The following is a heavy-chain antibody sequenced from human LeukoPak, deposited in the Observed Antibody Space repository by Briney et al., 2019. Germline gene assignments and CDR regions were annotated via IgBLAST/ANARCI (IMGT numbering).Heavy chain of an antibody. CDR2: IYYSGST. J-gene: IGHJ4*02. CDR3: ARERGSYGYVDY. Sequence: PSETLSLTCTVSGGSISSYYWSWIRQPPGKGLEWIGYIYYSGSTNYNPSLKSRVTISVDTSKNQFSLKLSSVTAADTAVYYCARERGSYGYVDYWGQGTLVTVSS. D-gene: IGHD5-18*01. V-gene: IGHV4-59*01. CDR1: GGSISSYY.